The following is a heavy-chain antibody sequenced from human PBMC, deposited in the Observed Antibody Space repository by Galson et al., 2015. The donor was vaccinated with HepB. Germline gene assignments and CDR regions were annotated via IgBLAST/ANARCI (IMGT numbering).Heavy chain of an antibody. V-gene: IGHV3-23*01. J-gene: IGHJ6*02. CDR1: GFTFSNYA. Sequence: SLRLSCAASGFTFSNYAMNWVRQAPGKGLEWVSGLSGSGDNTFYADTVKDRFTISRDNSKNTLYLRMNSLRAEDTAVYYCAKGNHYYYYYGMDVWGQGTTVTVSS. D-gene: IGHD1-14*01. CDR2: LSGSGDNT. CDR3: AKGNHYYYYYGMDV.